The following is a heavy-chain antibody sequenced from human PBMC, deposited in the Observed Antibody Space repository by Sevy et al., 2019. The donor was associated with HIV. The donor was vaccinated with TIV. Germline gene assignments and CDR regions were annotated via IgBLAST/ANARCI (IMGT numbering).Heavy chain of an antibody. V-gene: IGHV3-33*01. CDR2: IWYDGSNK. J-gene: IGHJ4*02. Sequence: GGSLRLSCAASGFTFSSYGMHWVRQAPGKGLEWVTVIWYDGSNKYYADSVKGQFTISRDNSKNTLYLQMNSLRAEDTAVYYCARETRDSSSSQVDYWGQGTLVTVSS. CDR3: ARETRDSSSSQVDY. D-gene: IGHD6-6*01. CDR1: GFTFSSYG.